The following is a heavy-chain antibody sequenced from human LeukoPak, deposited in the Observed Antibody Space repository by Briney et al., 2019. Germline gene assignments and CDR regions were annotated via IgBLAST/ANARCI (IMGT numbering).Heavy chain of an antibody. CDR1: GYTFTGYY. D-gene: IGHD3-16*02. V-gene: IGHV1-69*06. J-gene: IGHJ4*02. CDR2: IIPIFGTA. CDR3: ARSFGLTFGGVIAYFDY. Sequence: GASVKVSCKASGYTFTGYYMHWVRQAPGQGLEWMGGIIPIFGTANYAQKFQGRVTITADKSTSTAYMELSSLRSEDTAVYCCARSFGLTFGGVIAYFDYWGQGTLVTVSS.